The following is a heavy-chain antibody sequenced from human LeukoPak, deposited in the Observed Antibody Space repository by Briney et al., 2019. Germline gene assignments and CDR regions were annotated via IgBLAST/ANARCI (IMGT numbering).Heavy chain of an antibody. Sequence: ASVKVSCKASGYTFTSYYMHWVRQAPGQGLEWMGIINPSGGSTSYAHKFQGRDTMTKDTSTSTVYMELSTLRSEDTAVYYCARACYGSGSYGDYWGQGTLVTVSS. CDR1: GYTFTSYY. V-gene: IGHV1-46*01. D-gene: IGHD3-10*01. J-gene: IGHJ4*02. CDR3: ARACYGSGSYGDY. CDR2: INPSGGST.